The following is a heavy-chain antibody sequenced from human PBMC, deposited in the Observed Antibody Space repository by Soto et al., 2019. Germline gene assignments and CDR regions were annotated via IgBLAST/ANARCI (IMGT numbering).Heavy chain of an antibody. CDR3: ARDSGRMYYDTWSGYDYGMDV. CDR1: GGSISSYY. D-gene: IGHD3-3*01. J-gene: IGHJ6*02. Sequence: PSETLSLTCTASGGSISSYYWSWIRQPPGKGLEWIGYIYYSGSTNYNPSLKSRVTISVDTSKNQFSLKLSSVTAADTAVYYCARDSGRMYYDTWSGYDYGMDVWGQGTTVTVSS. CDR2: IYYSGST. V-gene: IGHV4-59*01.